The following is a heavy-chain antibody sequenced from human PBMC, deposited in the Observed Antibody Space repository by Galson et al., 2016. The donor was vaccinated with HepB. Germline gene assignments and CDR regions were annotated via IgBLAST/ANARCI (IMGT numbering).Heavy chain of an antibody. CDR1: GFSISNSNYY. V-gene: IGHV4-39*01. CDR2: IYYSGNT. CDR3: ARGIYFDH. J-gene: IGHJ4*02. Sequence: SETLSLTCSVSGFSISNSNYYWGWIRQPPGKGLEWIGSIYYSGNTYFNPSLKSRVTISVDTSKNKSSLMLNFVTAALTAVYYCARGIYFDHWGLGTLVTVSS.